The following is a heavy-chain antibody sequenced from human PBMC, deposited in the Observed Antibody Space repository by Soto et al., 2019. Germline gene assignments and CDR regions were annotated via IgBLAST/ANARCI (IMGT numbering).Heavy chain of an antibody. CDR2: IYYSGST. D-gene: IGHD3-3*01. J-gene: IGHJ4*02. CDR1: GGSISSSSYY. Sequence: SETLSLTCTVSGGSISSSSYYWGWIRQPPGKGLEWIGSIYYSGSTYYNPSLKSRVTISVDTSKNQFSLKLSSVTAADTAVYYCARRPFYDFPLGFDYWGQGTLVTVSS. CDR3: ARRPFYDFPLGFDY. V-gene: IGHV4-39*01.